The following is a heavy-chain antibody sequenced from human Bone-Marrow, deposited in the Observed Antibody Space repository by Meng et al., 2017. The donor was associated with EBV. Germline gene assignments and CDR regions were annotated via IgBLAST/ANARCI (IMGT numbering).Heavy chain of an antibody. J-gene: IGHJ4*02. CDR3: ASESGRGFTPDY. D-gene: IGHD3-10*01. CDR1: GGTFSSDA. V-gene: IGHV1-69*01. CDR2: LIPMSGAP. Sequence: QVQLRESGAEGKKSGSSGTVSCKTSGGTFSSDAISWVRQAPGQGLVWLGGLIPMSGAPYYAQNFQGRVTITADESTSTHYMELSNLRSEDTAMYYCASESGRGFTPDYWGQGTLVTVSS.